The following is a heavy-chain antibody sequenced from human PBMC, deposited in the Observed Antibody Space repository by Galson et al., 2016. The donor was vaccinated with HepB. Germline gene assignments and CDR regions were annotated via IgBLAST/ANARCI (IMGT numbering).Heavy chain of an antibody. CDR2: LWYDGSHK. V-gene: IGHV3-33*01. CDR1: GFNFRSYG. D-gene: IGHD3-3*01. CDR3: ARDPSGLGAIFGVVKPPDY. Sequence: SLRLSCAASGFNFRSYGMHWVRQTPGKGLEWVAGLWYDGSHKNYADSVKGRFTISRDDSKNTLYLQMNSLRTEDTALYYCARDPSGLGAIFGVVKPPDYLGQGSLVTVSS. J-gene: IGHJ4*02.